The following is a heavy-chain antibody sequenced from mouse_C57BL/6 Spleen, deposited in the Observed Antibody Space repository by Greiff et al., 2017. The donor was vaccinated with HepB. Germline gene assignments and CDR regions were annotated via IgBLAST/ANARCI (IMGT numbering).Heavy chain of an antibody. CDR3: TRSTMITRAMDY. Sequence: VQLQQSGAELVRPGASVTLSCKASGYTFTDYEMHWVKQTPVHGLEWIGAIDPETGGTAYNQKFKGKDILTADKCSSTAYMELRSLTSEDSAVYYCTRSTMITRAMDYWGQGTSVTVSS. J-gene: IGHJ4*01. D-gene: IGHD2-4*01. CDR2: IDPETGGT. V-gene: IGHV1-15*01. CDR1: GYTFTDYE.